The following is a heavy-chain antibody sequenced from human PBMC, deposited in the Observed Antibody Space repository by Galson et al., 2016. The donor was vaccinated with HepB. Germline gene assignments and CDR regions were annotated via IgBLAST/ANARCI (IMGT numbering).Heavy chain of an antibody. CDR1: GFTFSSYA. CDR2: IGASDGTA. Sequence: SLRLSCAASGFTFSSYAMNWVRQAPGKGLEWVSGIGASDGTAYYADSVKGRFTISRDNSRSTLSLQMNSLRAEDTAVYYCANIVHWGQGTLVTVSS. CDR3: ANIVH. J-gene: IGHJ4*02. D-gene: IGHD3-16*02. V-gene: IGHV3-23*01.